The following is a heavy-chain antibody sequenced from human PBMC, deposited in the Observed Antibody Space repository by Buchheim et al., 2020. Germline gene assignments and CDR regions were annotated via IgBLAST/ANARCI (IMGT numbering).Heavy chain of an antibody. CDR2: IWYDGSKE. J-gene: IGHJ4*02. V-gene: IGHV3-33*01. CDR1: GFSFSSHV. CDR3: ARGAFCSGGSCYTGASDN. Sequence: QVQVVESGGGVVQPGRSLRLSCAASGFSFSSHVMHWVRQAPGKGPEWLAVIWYDGSKEYYADSVKGRFTVSRDNSKNTVFLQMNGLRDEDTAVYYCARGAFCSGGSCYTGASDNWGQGTL. D-gene: IGHD2-15*01.